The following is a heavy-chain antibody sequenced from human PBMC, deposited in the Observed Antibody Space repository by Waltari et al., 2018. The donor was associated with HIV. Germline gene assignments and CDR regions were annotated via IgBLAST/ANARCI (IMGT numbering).Heavy chain of an antibody. J-gene: IGHJ4*02. Sequence: SGPGLATSSQTLSITFAIPGYRSPTHPAPRNGIRLSPSGRLEVLGRTYHRAKWFQLYAPSVRGRIRVDVDTSVNHFSLHLDSVTPDDTAVYYCARDSNGLDYWGQGTVVTVSS. CDR1: GYRSPTHPAP. CDR3: ARDSNGLDY. V-gene: IGHV6-1*02. D-gene: IGHD4-4*01. CDR2: TYHRAKWFQ.